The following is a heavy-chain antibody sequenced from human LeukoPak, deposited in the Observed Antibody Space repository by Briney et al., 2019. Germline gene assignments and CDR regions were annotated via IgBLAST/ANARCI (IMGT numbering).Heavy chain of an antibody. V-gene: IGHV3-23*01. CDR2: ISGSGGST. Sequence: GGSLRLSCAASGFTFSSYAMSWVSQAPGKRLEWVSAISGSGGSTYYADSVKGRFTISRDNSKNTLYLQMNSLRAEDTAVYYCAKDPDSSGWYPGPNYWGQGTLVTVSS. J-gene: IGHJ4*02. CDR3: AKDPDSSGWYPGPNY. D-gene: IGHD6-19*01. CDR1: GFTFSSYA.